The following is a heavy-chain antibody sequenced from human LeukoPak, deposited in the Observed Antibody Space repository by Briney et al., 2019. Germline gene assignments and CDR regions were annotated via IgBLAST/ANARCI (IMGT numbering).Heavy chain of an antibody. CDR3: ARSRYYDSSGYYYYYYMDV. Sequence: SETLSLTXTVSGGSISSYYWSWIRQPPGKGLEWIGYIYYSGSTNYNPSLKSRVTISVDTSKNQFSLKLSSVTAADTAVYYCARSRYYDSSGYYYYYYMDVWGKGTTVTVSS. V-gene: IGHV4-59*01. D-gene: IGHD3-22*01. J-gene: IGHJ6*03. CDR2: IYYSGST. CDR1: GGSISSYY.